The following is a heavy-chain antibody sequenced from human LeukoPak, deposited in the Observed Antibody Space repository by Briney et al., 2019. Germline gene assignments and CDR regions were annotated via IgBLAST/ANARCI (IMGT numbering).Heavy chain of an antibody. CDR2: TYFRSKWYY. J-gene: IGHJ4*02. D-gene: IGHD1-26*01. Sequence: SQTLSLTCAISGDSVSSDSVAWNWIRQSPSRGLEWLGRTYFRSKWYYDYAVAVESRIFITPDTSKNHFSLHLNSVTPEDTAVYYCARHTAILGAANFDSWGQGTLVTVSS. CDR3: ARHTAILGAANFDS. V-gene: IGHV6-1*01. CDR1: GDSVSSDSVA.